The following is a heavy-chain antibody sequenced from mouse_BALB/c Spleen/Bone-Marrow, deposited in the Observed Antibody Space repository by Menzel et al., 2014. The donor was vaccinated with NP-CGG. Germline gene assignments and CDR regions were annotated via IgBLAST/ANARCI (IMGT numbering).Heavy chain of an antibody. D-gene: IGHD4-1*01. Sequence: EVQRVESGPSLIKPSQTLSLTCSVTGDSITSGYWNWIRKFPGNELEYMGYISYTGNTYYNPSLKSRISIARYTTKNQYYLQLHSVTTEDTATYFCARSLGRFDYWGQGATLTVSS. CDR1: GDSITSGY. J-gene: IGHJ2*01. CDR3: ARSLGRFDY. CDR2: ISYTGNT. V-gene: IGHV3-8*02.